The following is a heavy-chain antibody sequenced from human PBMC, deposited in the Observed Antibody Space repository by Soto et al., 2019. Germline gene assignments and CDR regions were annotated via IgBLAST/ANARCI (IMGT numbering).Heavy chain of an antibody. CDR3: AREDYCDY. CDR1: GYTFASYG. V-gene: IGHV1-18*01. CDR2: ISAYNGNT. Sequence: GASVKVSCKASGYTFASYGISWVRQAPGQGLEWMGWISAYNGNTNYSQKFQGRVTITRDTSASTAYMELSSLRSEDTAVYYCAREDYCDYWGQGTLVTVSS. J-gene: IGHJ4*02.